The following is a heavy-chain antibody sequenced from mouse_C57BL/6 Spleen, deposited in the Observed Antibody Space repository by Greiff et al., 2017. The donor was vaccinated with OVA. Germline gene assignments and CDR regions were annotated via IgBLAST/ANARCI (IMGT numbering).Heavy chain of an antibody. CDR3: AYYGSSLDY. J-gene: IGHJ2*01. D-gene: IGHD1-1*01. V-gene: IGHV3-6*01. Sequence: EVQLQESGPGLVKPSQSLSLTCSVTGYSITSGYYWNWIRQFPGNKLEWMGYISYDGSNNCNPSLKNRISITRDTSKNQFFLKLNSVTTEDTATYYCAYYGSSLDYWGQGTTLTVSS. CDR1: GYSITSGYY. CDR2: ISYDGSN.